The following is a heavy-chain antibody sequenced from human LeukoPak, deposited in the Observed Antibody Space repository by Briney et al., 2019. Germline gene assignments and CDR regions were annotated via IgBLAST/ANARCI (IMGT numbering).Heavy chain of an antibody. J-gene: IGHJ4*02. D-gene: IGHD3-9*01. CDR3: ARFGNRRYFDWDY. V-gene: IGHV1-2*02. Sequence: ASVKVSCKAPGYTFTGYYMHWVRQAPGQGLEWMGWINPNSGGTNYAQKFQGRVTMTRDTPISTAYMELSRLRSDDTAVYYCARFGNRRYFDWDYWGQGTLVTVSS. CDR2: INPNSGGT. CDR1: GYTFTGYY.